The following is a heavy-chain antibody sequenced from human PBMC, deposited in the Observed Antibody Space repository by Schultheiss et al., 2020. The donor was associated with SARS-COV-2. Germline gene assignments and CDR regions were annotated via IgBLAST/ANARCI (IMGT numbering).Heavy chain of an antibody. J-gene: IGHJ5*02. CDR3: ARTGHSIYRYNWNYPSWFDP. D-gene: IGHD1-7*01. CDR2: IYYSGST. V-gene: IGHV4-30-4*01. Sequence: SQTLSLTCTVSGGSISSGDYYWSWIRQPPGKGLEWIGYIYYSGSTYYNPSLKSRVTISVDTSKNQFSLKLSSVTAADTAVYYCARTGHSIYRYNWNYPSWFDPWGQGTLVTVAS. CDR1: GGSISSGDYY.